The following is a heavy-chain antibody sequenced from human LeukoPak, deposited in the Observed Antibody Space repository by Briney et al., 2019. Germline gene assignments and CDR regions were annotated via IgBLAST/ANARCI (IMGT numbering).Heavy chain of an antibody. CDR3: ARGQYFA. CDR1: GFTFDDYA. J-gene: IGHJ5*02. D-gene: IGHD3-9*01. V-gene: IGHV3-7*01. Sequence: QPGRSLRLSCAASGFTFDDYAMHWVRQAPGKGLEWVANIKQDGSEKYYVDSVKGRFTISRDNAKNSLYLQMNSLRAEDTAVYYCARGQYFAWGQGTLVTVSS. CDR2: IKQDGSEK.